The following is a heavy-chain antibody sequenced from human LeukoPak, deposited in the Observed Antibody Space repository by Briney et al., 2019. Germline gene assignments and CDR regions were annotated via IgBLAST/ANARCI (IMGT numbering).Heavy chain of an antibody. Sequence: ASVKVSCKASGYTFTSYYMHWVRQAPGQGLEWMGIINPSGGSTSYAQKFQGRVTMTRDMSTSTDYMELSSLRSEDTAVYYCARGLYYDTSGYSPQLDYWGQGTLVTVSS. CDR1: GYTFTSYY. V-gene: IGHV1-46*01. J-gene: IGHJ4*02. D-gene: IGHD3-22*01. CDR3: ARGLYYDTSGYSPQLDY. CDR2: INPSGGST.